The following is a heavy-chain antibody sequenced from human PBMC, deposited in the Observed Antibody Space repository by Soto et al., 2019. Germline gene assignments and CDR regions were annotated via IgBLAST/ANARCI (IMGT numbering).Heavy chain of an antibody. D-gene: IGHD1-1*01. Sequence: PSETLSLTCAVSGGSISSGGYSWSWIRQPPGEGLEWIGYIYHSGSTYYNPSLKSRVTISVDRSKNQFSLKLSSVTAADTAVYICATIRVNDDWFDCWGQGILVTVS. V-gene: IGHV4-30-2*01. CDR1: GGSISSGGYS. J-gene: IGHJ5*01. CDR3: ATIRVNDDWFDC. CDR2: IYHSGST.